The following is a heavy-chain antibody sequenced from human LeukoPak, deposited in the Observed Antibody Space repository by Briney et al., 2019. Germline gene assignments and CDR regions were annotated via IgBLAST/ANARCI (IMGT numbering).Heavy chain of an antibody. V-gene: IGHV4-30-4*08. CDR2: FYYSGST. D-gene: IGHD6-6*01. CDR1: GASVSSGDYY. Sequence: TTSETLSLTCTVSGASVSSGDYYWSWIRQPPGKGLEWIEYFYYSGSTYYNPSLESRITISVDTSKNQFSLNLSSVTAADTAVYYCASSIAARVYWGPGTLVTVSS. CDR3: ASSIAARVY. J-gene: IGHJ4*02.